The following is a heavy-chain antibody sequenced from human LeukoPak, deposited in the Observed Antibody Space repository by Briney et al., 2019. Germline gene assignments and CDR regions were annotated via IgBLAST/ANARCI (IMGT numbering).Heavy chain of an antibody. CDR1: GGSISRYY. CDR2: IYYSGST. V-gene: IGHV4-59*08. D-gene: IGHD6-19*01. J-gene: IGHJ4*02. CDR3: ASWGAVAQDY. Sequence: SETLSLTCTVSGGSISRYYWSWIRQPPGKGLEWIGYIYYSGSTNYNPSLKSRVTISVGTSKNQFSLKLSSVTAADTAVYYCASWGAVAQDYWGQGTLVTVSS.